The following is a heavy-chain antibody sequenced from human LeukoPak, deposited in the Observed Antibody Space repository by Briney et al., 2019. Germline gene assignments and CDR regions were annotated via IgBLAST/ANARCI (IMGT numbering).Heavy chain of an antibody. D-gene: IGHD3-10*01. Sequence: PGGSLRLSCAASGFTFDDYAMHWVRQAPGKGLEWVSGISWNSGSIGYADSVKGRFTISRDNAKNSLYLQMNSLRAEDTALYYCAAITMVRGGYWGQGTLVTVSS. CDR2: ISWNSGSI. J-gene: IGHJ4*02. CDR1: GFTFDDYA. V-gene: IGHV3-9*01. CDR3: AAITMVRGGY.